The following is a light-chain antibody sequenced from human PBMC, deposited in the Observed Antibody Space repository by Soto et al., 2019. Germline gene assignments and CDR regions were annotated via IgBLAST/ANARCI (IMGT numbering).Light chain of an antibody. V-gene: IGKV3-15*01. CDR3: QQRSNWPPAVT. CDR2: GAS. Sequence: IVMTQSPATLSVSPGERAPLSCSASQSVRNNLAWYQQKPGQAPRLLIFGASTRATGTPARFSGSGSGTDFTLTISSLEPEDFAVYYCQQRSNWPPAVTFGGGTKVDIK. J-gene: IGKJ4*01. CDR1: QSVRNN.